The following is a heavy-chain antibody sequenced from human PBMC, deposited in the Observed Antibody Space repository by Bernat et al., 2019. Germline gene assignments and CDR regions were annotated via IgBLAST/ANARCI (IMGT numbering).Heavy chain of an antibody. CDR3: ARRPTGTQGQFDC. Sequence: VQLVESGGGLVQPGGSLRLSCAASGFTFSDHSMDWVRQAPGKGLEWVGRIRDKANSHTTEYAASVKGRFTVSRDDSENSLYLQMNSLSTEDTAVYFCARRPTGTQGQFDCWGQGTLVTVSS. CDR2: IRDKANSHTT. D-gene: IGHD1-1*01. V-gene: IGHV3-72*01. J-gene: IGHJ4*02. CDR1: GFTFSDHS.